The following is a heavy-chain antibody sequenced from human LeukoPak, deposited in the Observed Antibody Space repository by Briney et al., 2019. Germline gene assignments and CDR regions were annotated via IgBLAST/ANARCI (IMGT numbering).Heavy chain of an antibody. CDR3: AKEGTGIDY. J-gene: IGHJ4*02. V-gene: IGHV1-2*02. CDR1: GYTFTGFH. D-gene: IGHD3/OR15-3a*01. CDR2: NNPNSGGT. Sequence: ASVKVSCKASGYTFTGFHIHWVRQAPGQGLEWMGLNNPNSGGTNYAQNFQGRVTMTRDTSISTAYMELIRLTSDDTAVYYCAKEGTGIDYWGQGTLVTVSS.